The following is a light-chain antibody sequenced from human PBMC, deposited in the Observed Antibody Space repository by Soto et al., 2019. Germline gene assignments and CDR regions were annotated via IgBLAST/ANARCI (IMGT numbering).Light chain of an antibody. Sequence: DIVMTQSPLSLPVTPGEPASISCRSSQSLLYRNGYNYLDWYLQKPGQSPQILIHLVSYRDSRVPERFSGSGSGTDFTLKISRVEAEDVGIYYCMQSLQTPWTFGQGTKVEIK. CDR1: QSLLYRNGYNY. CDR2: LVS. V-gene: IGKV2-28*01. J-gene: IGKJ1*01. CDR3: MQSLQTPWT.